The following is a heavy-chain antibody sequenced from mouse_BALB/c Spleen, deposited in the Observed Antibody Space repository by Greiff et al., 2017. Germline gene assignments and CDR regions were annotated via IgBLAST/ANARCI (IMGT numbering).Heavy chain of an antibody. D-gene: IGHD1-1*01. CDR1: GFTFSSYY. CDR2: INSNGGST. CDR3: ARQGYYYGSSEWYYFDY. Sequence: EVKVVESGGGLVKLGGSLKLSCAASGFTFSSYYMSWVRQTPEKRLELVAAINSNGGSTYYPDTVKGRFTISRDNAKNTLYLQMSSLKSEDTALYYCARQGYYYGSSEWYYFDYWGQGTTLTVSS. V-gene: IGHV5-6-2*01. J-gene: IGHJ2*01.